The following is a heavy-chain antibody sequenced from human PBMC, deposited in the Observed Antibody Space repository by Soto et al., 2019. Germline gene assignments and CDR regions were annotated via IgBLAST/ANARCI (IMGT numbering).Heavy chain of an antibody. V-gene: IGHV3-33*01. J-gene: IGHJ4*02. CDR2: VWYDGSKK. D-gene: IGHD1-7*01. Sequence: QVQLVESGGGVVPPGRSLRLSCEASGFTFSNHGIHWVRHAPGKGLEWVALVWYDGSKKYYADSVRGRFTISRDNPKNTVHLQMNGLRAEDTAVYSCARGNWNYGYFDYWGQGTLVTVSS. CDR3: ARGNWNYGYFDY. CDR1: GFTFSNHG.